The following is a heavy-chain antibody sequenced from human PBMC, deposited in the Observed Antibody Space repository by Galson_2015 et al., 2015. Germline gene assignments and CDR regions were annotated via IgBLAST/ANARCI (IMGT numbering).Heavy chain of an antibody. J-gene: IGHJ3*02. Sequence: SLRLSCAASGFTVSSNYMSWVRQAPGKGLEWVSVIYSGGSTYYADSVKGRFTISRDNSKNTLYLQMNSLRAEDTAVYYCARRAYCGGDCYFAFDIWGQGTMVTVSS. CDR1: GFTVSSNY. CDR2: IYSGGST. V-gene: IGHV3-53*01. D-gene: IGHD2-21*02. CDR3: ARRAYCGGDCYFAFDI.